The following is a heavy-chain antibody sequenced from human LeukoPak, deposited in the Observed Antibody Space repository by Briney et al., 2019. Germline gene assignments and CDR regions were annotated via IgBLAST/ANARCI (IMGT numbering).Heavy chain of an antibody. J-gene: IGHJ4*02. CDR2: IYSGGST. CDR1: GFTFNNYA. CDR3: ARVPRRGISVTN. D-gene: IGHD3-3*02. Sequence: PGGSLRLSCAASGFTFNNYAMNWVRQAPGKGLEWVSVIYSGGSTYYADSVKGRFTISRDNSKNTLYLQMNSLRAEDTAVYYCARVPRRGISVTNWGQGTLVTVSS. V-gene: IGHV3-53*01.